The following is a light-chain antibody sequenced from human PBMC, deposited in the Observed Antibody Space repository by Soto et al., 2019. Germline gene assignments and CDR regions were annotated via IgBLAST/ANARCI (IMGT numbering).Light chain of an antibody. CDR2: EDN. CDR1: SGSIASNY. V-gene: IGLV6-57*04. J-gene: IGLJ2*01. Sequence: LTQPHSVSESPGKTVTISCTRSSGSIASNYVQWYQQRPGSAPTTVIYEDNQRPSGVPDRFSGSIDSSPNSASLTISGLKTEDEADYYCQSYDSSNVVFGGGTKLTVL. CDR3: QSYDSSNVV.